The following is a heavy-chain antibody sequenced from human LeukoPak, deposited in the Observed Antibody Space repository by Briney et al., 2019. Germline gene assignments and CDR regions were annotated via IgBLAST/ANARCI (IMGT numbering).Heavy chain of an antibody. CDR3: AKAGTIFGVVILFDY. CDR1: GFTFSSYA. CDR2: ISGSGDST. J-gene: IGHJ4*02. Sequence: GGSLRLSCAASGFTFSSYAMSWVRQAPGKGLEWVSAISGSGDSTYYADSVKGRFTISRDNSKNALYLQMNSLRAEDTAVYYCAKAGTIFGVVILFDYWGQGTLVTVSS. V-gene: IGHV3-23*01. D-gene: IGHD3-3*01.